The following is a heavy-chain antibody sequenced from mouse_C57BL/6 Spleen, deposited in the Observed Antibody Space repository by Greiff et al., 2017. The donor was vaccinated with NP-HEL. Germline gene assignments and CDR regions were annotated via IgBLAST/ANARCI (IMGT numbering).Heavy chain of an antibody. CDR3: ARGDYYGSSFAWFAY. D-gene: IGHD1-1*01. J-gene: IGHJ3*01. CDR1: GYTFTSYW. V-gene: IGHV1-53*01. CDR2: INPSNGGT. Sequence: QVQLQQPGTELVKPGASVKLSCKASGYTFTSYWMHWVKQRPGQGLEWIGYINPSNGGTNYNEKFKSKAILTVDKSSSTAYMQLSSLTSEDSAVYYCARGDYYGSSFAWFAYWGQGTLVTVSA.